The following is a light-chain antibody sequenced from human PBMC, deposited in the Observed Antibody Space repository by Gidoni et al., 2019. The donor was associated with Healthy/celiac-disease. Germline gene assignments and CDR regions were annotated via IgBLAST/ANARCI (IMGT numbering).Light chain of an antibody. V-gene: IGKV1-33*01. Sequence: DIQMTQSPSSLSASVGERVTITCQASQDISNYLNWYQQKPGKAPKLLIYDASNLETGVPSRFSGSGSGTDFTFTISSLQPEAIATYYCQQYDNRPLTFGGGTKVEIK. CDR1: QDISNY. CDR2: DAS. CDR3: QQYDNRPLT. J-gene: IGKJ4*01.